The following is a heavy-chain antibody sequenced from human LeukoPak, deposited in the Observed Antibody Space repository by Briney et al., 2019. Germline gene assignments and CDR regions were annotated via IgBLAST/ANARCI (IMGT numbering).Heavy chain of an antibody. CDR3: ARDAYHYGSGSSDY. V-gene: IGHV3-53*01. CDR1: GFTVSSNY. D-gene: IGHD3-10*01. Sequence: GGSLRLSCAASGFTVSSNYMSWVRQAPGKGLEWVSVIYSGGSTYYADSVKGRFTISRDNSKNTLYLQMNSLRAEDTAVYYCARDAYHYGSGSSDYWGQGTLVTVSS. CDR2: IYSGGST. J-gene: IGHJ4*02.